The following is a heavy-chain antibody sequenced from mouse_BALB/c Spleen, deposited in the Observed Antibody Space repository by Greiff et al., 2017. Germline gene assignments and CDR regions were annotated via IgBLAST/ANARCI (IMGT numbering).Heavy chain of an antibody. D-gene: IGHD2-4*01. V-gene: IGHV5-15*02. J-gene: IGHJ2*01. Sequence: EVKLVESGGGLVQPGGSRKLSCAASGFTFSDYGMAWVRQSPGKGPEWVAFISNLAYSIYYADTVTGRFTISRENAKNTLYLEMSSLRSEDTAMYYCARVPITTYFDYWGQGTTLTVSS. CDR2: ISNLAYSI. CDR3: ARVPITTYFDY. CDR1: GFTFSDYG.